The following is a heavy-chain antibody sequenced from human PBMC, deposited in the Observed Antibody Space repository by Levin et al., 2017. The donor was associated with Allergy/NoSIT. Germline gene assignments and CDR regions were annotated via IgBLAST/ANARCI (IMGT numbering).Heavy chain of an antibody. V-gene: IGHV3-30*04. Sequence: GESLKISCAASGFPFSSYALHWVRQAPGKGLEWVAVISSDGSNQHYADSVKGRFTVSRDNSKNTLYLQMNSLRGEDTALYSCARDQHSSGWNAADNWGQGTLVTVSS. CDR2: ISSDGSNQ. J-gene: IGHJ4*02. CDR3: ARDQHSSGWNAADN. CDR1: GFPFSSYA. D-gene: IGHD6-19*01.